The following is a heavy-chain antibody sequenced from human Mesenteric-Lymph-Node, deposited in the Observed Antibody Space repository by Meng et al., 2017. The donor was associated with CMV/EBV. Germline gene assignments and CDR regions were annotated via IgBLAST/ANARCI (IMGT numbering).Heavy chain of an antibody. V-gene: IGHV3-7*01. CDR3: ARVPPGNYGLMDV. D-gene: IGHD4-17*01. CDR2: IKEDGSEE. J-gene: IGHJ6*02. Sequence: GESLKISCVASGFTFSNNWMSWVRQVPGKGLEWLANIKEDGSEEYYVDSVKGRFTISRDNAKTTLFLQMNSLRAEDTAVYYCARVPPGNYGLMDVWGQGTTVTVSS. CDR1: GFTFSNNW.